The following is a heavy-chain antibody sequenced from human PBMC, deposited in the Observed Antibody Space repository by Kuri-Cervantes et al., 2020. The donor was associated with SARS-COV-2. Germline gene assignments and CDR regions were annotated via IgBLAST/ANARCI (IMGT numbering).Heavy chain of an antibody. CDR2: INPNSGGT. CDR3: ARACFDWLSGVPQCYFDY. D-gene: IGHD3-9*01. CDR1: GYTFTGYY. Sequence: ASVKVSCKASGYTFTGYYMHWGRQAPGQGLEWMGWINPNSGGTNYAQTFQGRVTMTRDTSISAAYMELTRLRSDDTAVYYCARACFDWLSGVPQCYFDYWGQGTLVTVSS. J-gene: IGHJ4*02. V-gene: IGHV1-2*02.